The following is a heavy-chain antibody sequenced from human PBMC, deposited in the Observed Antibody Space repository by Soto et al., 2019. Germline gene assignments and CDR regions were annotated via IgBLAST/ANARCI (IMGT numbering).Heavy chain of an antibody. CDR2: VSGSGGST. CDR3: ARRGPGTYFDY. D-gene: IGHD6-13*01. Sequence: EVQLLESGGGLVQPGGSLRLSCAASGFTFSSYAMNWVRQAPGKGLEWVSVVSGSGGSTYYADSVQGRFTISRDNSKNTLYLQMNSLRSEDTAIYYCARRGPGTYFDYWGQGTVVTVSS. V-gene: IGHV3-23*01. CDR1: GFTFSSYA. J-gene: IGHJ4*02.